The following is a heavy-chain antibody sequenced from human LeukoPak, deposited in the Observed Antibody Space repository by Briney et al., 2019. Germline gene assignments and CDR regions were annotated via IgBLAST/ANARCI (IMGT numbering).Heavy chain of an antibody. CDR2: ISSTSSSI. CDR1: GFRFSSHG. V-gene: IGHV3-48*01. D-gene: IGHD6-13*01. Sequence: PGGSLGLSCAASGFRFSSHGMNWVRQVPGKGLEWVSHISSTSSSIYYADSVKGRFTISRDTAKNSLYLQMNSLRAEDTGVYYCARDNRWASDTWGQGTMVTVSS. CDR3: ARDNRWASDT. J-gene: IGHJ3*02.